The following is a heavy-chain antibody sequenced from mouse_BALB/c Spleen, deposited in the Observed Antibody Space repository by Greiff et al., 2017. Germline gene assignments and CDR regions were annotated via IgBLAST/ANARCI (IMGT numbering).Heavy chain of an antibody. CDR2: INPSNGRT. J-gene: IGHJ2*01. D-gene: IGHD2-14*01. CDR3: ARAYYRYDGRDY. CDR1: GYTFTSYW. V-gene: IGHV1S81*02. Sequence: QVQLQQSGAELVKPGASVKLSCKASGYTFTSYWMHWVKQRPGQGLEWIGEINPSNGRTNYNEKFKSKATLTVDKSSSTAYMQLSSLTSEDSAVYYCARAYYRYDGRDYWGQGTTLTVSS.